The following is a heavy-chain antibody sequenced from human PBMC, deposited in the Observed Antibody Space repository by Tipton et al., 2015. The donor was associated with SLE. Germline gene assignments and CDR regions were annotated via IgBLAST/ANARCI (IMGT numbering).Heavy chain of an antibody. Sequence: TLSLTCTVSGYSISSGYYWGWIRQPPGKGLEWIGSIYYSGSTYYNPSLKSRVTISVDTSKNQFSLKLSSVTAADTAVYYCARELEVFDKWGMLFDHWGQGTLVTVSS. CDR2: IYYSGST. CDR1: GYSISSGYY. D-gene: IGHD2-8*02. V-gene: IGHV4-38-2*02. CDR3: ARELEVFDKWGMLFDH. J-gene: IGHJ4*02.